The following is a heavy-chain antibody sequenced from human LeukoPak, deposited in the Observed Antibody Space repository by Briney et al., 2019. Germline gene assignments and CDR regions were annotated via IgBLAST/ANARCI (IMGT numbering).Heavy chain of an antibody. V-gene: IGHV3-23*01. D-gene: IGHD1-26*01. Sequence: GGSLRLSCAASGFTFSSYAMSWVRQAPGKGLEWVSAISGSGGSTYYADSVKGRFTISRDNSKNTLYLQMNSLRAEDTALYYCARDGELGSPADAFDIWGQGTMVTVSS. CDR1: GFTFSSYA. CDR3: ARDGELGSPADAFDI. CDR2: ISGSGGST. J-gene: IGHJ3*02.